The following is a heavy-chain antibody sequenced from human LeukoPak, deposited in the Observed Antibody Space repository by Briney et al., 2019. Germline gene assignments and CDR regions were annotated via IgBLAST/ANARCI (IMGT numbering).Heavy chain of an antibody. D-gene: IGHD3-10*02. J-gene: IGHJ6*04. Sequence: GGSLRLSCAASGFTLSSFEMNWVRQAPGKGLEWVSYISSSGSTIYYADSVKGRFTISRDNAKNSLYLQMNSLRAEDTAVYYCAELGITMIGGVWGKGTTVTISS. V-gene: IGHV3-48*03. CDR3: AELGITMIGGV. CDR2: ISSSGSTI. CDR1: GFTLSSFE.